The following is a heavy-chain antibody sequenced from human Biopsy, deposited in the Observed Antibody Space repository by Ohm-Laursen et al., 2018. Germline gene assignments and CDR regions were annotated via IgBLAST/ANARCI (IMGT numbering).Heavy chain of an antibody. CDR1: GGSFTGHY. CDR2: ISHTGYT. CDR3: ARGSNEYGGLYFPH. J-gene: IGHJ1*01. D-gene: IGHD4-23*01. V-gene: IGHV4-59*11. Sequence: SDTLSLTRTVSGGSFTGHYWTWIRQPPGKGLEWIGHISHTGYTSYKSSLKGRVTISLDTSRKHFSLRLTSLAAADTAVYYCARGSNEYGGLYFPHWGQGTLVTVSS.